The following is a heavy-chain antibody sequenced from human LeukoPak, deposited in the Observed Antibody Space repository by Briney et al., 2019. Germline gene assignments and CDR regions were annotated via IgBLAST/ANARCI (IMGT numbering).Heavy chain of an antibody. V-gene: IGHV7-4-1*02. CDR2: INTNTGNP. CDR3: ARVRSFRPQDAFDI. D-gene: IGHD3-10*01. CDR1: GYTFTSYA. J-gene: IGHJ3*02. Sequence: ASVKVPCKASGYTFTSYAMNWVRQAPGQGLEWMGWINTNTGNPTYAQGFTGRFVFSLDTSVSTAYLQISSLKAEDTAVYYCARVRSFRPQDAFDIWGQGTMVTVSS.